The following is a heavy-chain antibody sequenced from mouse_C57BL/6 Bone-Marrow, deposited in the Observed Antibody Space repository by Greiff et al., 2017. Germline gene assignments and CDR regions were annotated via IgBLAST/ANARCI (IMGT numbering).Heavy chain of an antibody. J-gene: IGHJ4*01. CDR2: ISAGGGYT. CDR3: ARDGYPMDY. V-gene: IGHV5-4*01. CDR1: GFTFSSYA. Sequence: EVQLVESGGGLVKPGGSLKLSCAASGFTFSSYAMSWVRQTPGKRLEWVANISAGGGYTNYPDNLKGRFTISRDNAKNNPYLQMSHLKSEDTAMYYCARDGYPMDYWGQGTSVTVSS. D-gene: IGHD1-2*01.